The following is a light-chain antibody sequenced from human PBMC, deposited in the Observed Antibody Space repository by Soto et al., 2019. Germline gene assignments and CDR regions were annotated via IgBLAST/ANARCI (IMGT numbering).Light chain of an antibody. J-gene: IGKJ1*01. Sequence: EIVLTQSPGTLSLSPGERATLSCRASQSVSSSYLAWYQQKPGQAPRLLIYGASSRATGIPDRFSGSGSGTDFTLITSRLEPEDFAVYYCQQYGSSPRTFGQGTKVDIK. CDR1: QSVSSSY. CDR3: QQYGSSPRT. CDR2: GAS. V-gene: IGKV3-20*01.